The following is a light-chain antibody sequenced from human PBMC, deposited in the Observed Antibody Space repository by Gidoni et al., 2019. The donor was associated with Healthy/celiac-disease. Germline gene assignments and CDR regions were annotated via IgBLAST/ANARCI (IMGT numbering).Light chain of an antibody. CDR3: QSADSSGTYVV. Sequence: SYQLTQPPSVSVSPGQTARITCSGDPLPKQYAYWYQQKPGQAPVLVIYKDSGRPSGIPERFSGSSSGTTVTLTISGVQAEDEADYYCQSADSSGTYVVFGGGTKLTVL. J-gene: IGLJ2*01. CDR1: PLPKQY. CDR2: KDS. V-gene: IGLV3-25*03.